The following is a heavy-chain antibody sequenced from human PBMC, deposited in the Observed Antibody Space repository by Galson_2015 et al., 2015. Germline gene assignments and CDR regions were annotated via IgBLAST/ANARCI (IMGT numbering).Heavy chain of an antibody. J-gene: IGHJ4*02. V-gene: IGHV1-2*06. D-gene: IGHD3-9*01. CDR1: GYTFAGYY. CDR3: ARNGYFDWLCIDY. CDR2: INPNSGGT. Sequence: SVKVSCKASGYTFAGYYMHWVRQAPGQGLEWMGRINPNSGGTNYAQKFQGRVTMTRDTSISTAYMELSRLRSDDTAAYYCARNGYFDWLCIDYWGQGTLVTVSS.